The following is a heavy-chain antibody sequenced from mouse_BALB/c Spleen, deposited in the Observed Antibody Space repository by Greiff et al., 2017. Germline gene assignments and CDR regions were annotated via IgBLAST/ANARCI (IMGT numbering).Heavy chain of an antibody. CDR1: GFTFSDYY. J-gene: IGHJ3*01. D-gene: IGHD2-1*01. CDR2: ISDGGSYT. Sequence: VQLKESGGGLVKPGGSLKLSCAASGFTFSDYYMYWVRQTPEKRLEWVATISDGGSYTYYPDSVKGRFTISRDNAKNNLYLQMSSLKSEDTAMYYCARGIYYGNYGPFAYWGQGTLVTVSA. V-gene: IGHV5-4*02. CDR3: ARGIYYGNYGPFAY.